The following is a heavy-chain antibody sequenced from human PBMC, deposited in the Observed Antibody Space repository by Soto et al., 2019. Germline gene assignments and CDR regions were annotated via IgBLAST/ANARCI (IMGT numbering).Heavy chain of an antibody. CDR2: IKEDGSEK. CDR3: ASYRTMGC. Sequence: EVQLVESGGGLVQPGGSLRLSCAASGFTLSSFWMSWVRQAPGKGLEWVASIKEDGSEKTYVDSVKGRFSISRDTAKNALYLQMHSLRAEDAAVYYCASYRTMGCWGQGTPVTVSS. V-gene: IGHV3-7*03. J-gene: IGHJ4*02. CDR1: GFTLSSFW. D-gene: IGHD1-26*01.